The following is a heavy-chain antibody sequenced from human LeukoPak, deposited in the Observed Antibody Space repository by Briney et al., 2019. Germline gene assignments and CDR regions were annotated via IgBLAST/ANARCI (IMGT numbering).Heavy chain of an antibody. Sequence: PGGSLRLSCAASELMFSSYAMSWVRQAPGKGLEWVSGISDDSGSTYYADSVRGRFTISRDNSKNTLCLQMNSLRAEDTAVYHCARDKVYQGYYGSGTQVPFWGQGTLVTVSS. CDR1: ELMFSSYA. D-gene: IGHD3-10*01. J-gene: IGHJ4*02. V-gene: IGHV3-23*01. CDR2: ISDDSGST. CDR3: ARDKVYQGYYGSGTQVPF.